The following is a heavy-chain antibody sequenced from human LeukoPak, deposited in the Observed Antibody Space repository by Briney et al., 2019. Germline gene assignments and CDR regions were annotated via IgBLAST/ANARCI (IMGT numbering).Heavy chain of an antibody. V-gene: IGHV3-64D*06. J-gene: IGHJ4*02. Sequence: PGGSLCLSCSASGFTFSSNSMHWVRQVQGQGMEYVAAISSNGGDSYYADSVKGRFTISRDNSKNTLYLQMSNLRVEDTALYYWVRGGRYCSGGSGFWGQGTLVTVSS. CDR3: VRGGRYCSGGSGF. CDR2: ISSNGGDS. D-gene: IGHD2-15*01. CDR1: GFTFSSNS.